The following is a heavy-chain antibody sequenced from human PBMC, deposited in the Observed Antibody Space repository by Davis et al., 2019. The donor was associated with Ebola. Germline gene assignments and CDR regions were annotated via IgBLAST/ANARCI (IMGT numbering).Heavy chain of an antibody. CDR1: GGSISGYY. V-gene: IGHV4-34*01. D-gene: IGHD3-3*01. CDR3: ARGVDFWRGRSWYFDL. Sequence: MPSETLSLTCTVSGGSISGYYWSWIRQPPGKGLEWIGEINHSGSTNYNPSLKSRVTISVDTSKNQFSLKLSSVTAADTAVYYCARGVDFWRGRSWYFDLWGRGTLVTVSS. J-gene: IGHJ2*01. CDR2: INHSGST.